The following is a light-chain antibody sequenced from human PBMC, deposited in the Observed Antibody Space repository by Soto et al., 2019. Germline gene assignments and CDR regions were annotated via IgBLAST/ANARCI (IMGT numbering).Light chain of an antibody. CDR1: QSVSSTY. CDR2: DVS. Sequence: EIVLTQSPATLSLSPGERATLSCRASQSVSSTYLAWYQHRPGQAPSLLIYDVSRRATGIPERFSGSGSGTDFTLIISRLEPEDFAVYYCQQYGSSPRTFGQGTKVDIK. CDR3: QQYGSSPRT. J-gene: IGKJ1*01. V-gene: IGKV3-20*01.